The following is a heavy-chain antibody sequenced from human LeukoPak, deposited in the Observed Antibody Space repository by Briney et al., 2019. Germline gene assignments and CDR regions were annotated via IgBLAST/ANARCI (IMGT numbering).Heavy chain of an antibody. CDR1: GYSISSGYY. J-gene: IGHJ4*02. Sequence: SETLSLTCTVSGYSISSGYYWGWIRQPPGKGLEWIGSIYHSGSTYYNPSLKSRVTISVDTSKNQFALKLSSVTAADTAVYYCARKYQLLSVTDYWGQGTLVTVSS. V-gene: IGHV4-38-2*02. CDR3: ARKYQLLSVTDY. CDR2: IYHSGST. D-gene: IGHD2-2*01.